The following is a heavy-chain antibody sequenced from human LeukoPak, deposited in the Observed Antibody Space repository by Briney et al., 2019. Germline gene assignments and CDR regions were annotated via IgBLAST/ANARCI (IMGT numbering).Heavy chain of an antibody. CDR2: IRSKAYGGTT. CDR1: GFTFGDYA. J-gene: IGHJ4*02. V-gene: IGHV3-49*04. D-gene: IGHD2/OR15-2a*01. CDR3: TSRTTPDY. Sequence: GGSLRLSCTASGFTFGDYAMSWVRQAPGKGLEWAGFIRSKAYGGTTEYAASVKGRFTISRDDSKSIAYLQMNSLKTEDTAVYYCTSRTTPDYWGQGTLVTVSS.